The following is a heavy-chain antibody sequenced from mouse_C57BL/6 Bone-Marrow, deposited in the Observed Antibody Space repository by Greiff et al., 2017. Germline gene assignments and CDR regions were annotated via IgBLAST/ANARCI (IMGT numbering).Heavy chain of an antibody. CDR1: GYSFTSYY. D-gene: IGHD3-2*02. CDR2: ISSSGST. Sequence: VQLQQSGPGLAKPSPTLSLSCSASGYSFTSYYWNWIRKFPGHKLEYIGYISSSGSTYYYPSLISRISITRDTSKNQYYLQLNSVTTEETATYYCARCRSGSVVDYWGQGTSVTVSS. V-gene: IGHV3-8*01. J-gene: IGHJ4*01. CDR3: ARCRSGSVVDY.